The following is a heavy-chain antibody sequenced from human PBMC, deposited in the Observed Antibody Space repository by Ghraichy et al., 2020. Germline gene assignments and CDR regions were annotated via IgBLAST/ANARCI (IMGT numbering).Heavy chain of an antibody. CDR1: GFTFGTYR. CDR3: ARDQAAAAGFDY. D-gene: IGHD6-13*01. V-gene: IGHV3-48*02. Sequence: GGSLRLSCAASGFTFGTYRMNWVRQAPGKGLEWVSYSSGSGRTIYYADSVKGRFTISRDNARNSLYLQMNSLRDEDTAVYYCARDQAAAAGFDYWGQGTLVTVSS. J-gene: IGHJ4*02. CDR2: SSGSGRTI.